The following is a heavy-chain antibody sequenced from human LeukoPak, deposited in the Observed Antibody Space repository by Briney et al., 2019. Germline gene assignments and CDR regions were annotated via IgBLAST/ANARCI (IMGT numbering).Heavy chain of an antibody. CDR1: GFTFSTYG. J-gene: IGHJ4*02. CDR2: IRYDDTKK. CDR3: AKDVRGEAAAQDS. Sequence: GGSLRLSCAASGFTFSTYGMHWVRQAPGKGPEWVAVIRYDDTKKYYTDSVKGRFTISRDNSKSTLHLQMNGLRADDTAVYYCAKDVRGEAAAQDSWGQGTLVTVSS. V-gene: IGHV3-30*02. D-gene: IGHD6-13*01.